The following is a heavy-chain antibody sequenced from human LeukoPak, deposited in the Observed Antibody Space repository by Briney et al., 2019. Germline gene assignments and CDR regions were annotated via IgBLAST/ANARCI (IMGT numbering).Heavy chain of an antibody. Sequence: SETLSLTCAVYGGSFSGYYWSWIRQPPGKGLEWIGEINHSGSTNYNPSLKSRVTISVDTSKNQFSLKLSSVTAADTAVYYCARRGITMVRGVINHYYYYYMDVWGKGTTVTISS. CDR1: GGSFSGYY. CDR2: INHSGST. V-gene: IGHV4-34*01. D-gene: IGHD3-10*01. J-gene: IGHJ6*03. CDR3: ARRGITMVRGVINHYYYYYMDV.